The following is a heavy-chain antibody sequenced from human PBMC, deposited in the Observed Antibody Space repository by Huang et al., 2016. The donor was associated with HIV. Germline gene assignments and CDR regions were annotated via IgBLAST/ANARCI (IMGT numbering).Heavy chain of an antibody. D-gene: IGHD3-3*01. Sequence: QVQLVESGGGLVKPGGSLRLSCAASGFTFSDYYMGWIRQGPGKGLEWVSYISSTGNTIYYPDSVKGRFTISRDNAKNSLFLQMNSLRAEDTAIYYCARKGRDDFWSGYPDYWGQGTLVTVSS. CDR2: ISSTGNTI. CDR1: GFTFSDYY. V-gene: IGHV3-11*04. J-gene: IGHJ4*02. CDR3: ARKGRDDFWSGYPDY.